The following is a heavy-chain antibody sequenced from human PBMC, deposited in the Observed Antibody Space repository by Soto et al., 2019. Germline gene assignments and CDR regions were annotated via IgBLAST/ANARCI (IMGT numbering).Heavy chain of an antibody. CDR1: GVTFSSYA. CDR2: IIPIFGTA. Sequence: SVKVSGKASGVTFSSYAISWVRHAPGQGLEWMGGIIPIFGTANYAQKFQGRVTITADESTSTAYMELSRLRSEHTAVYYCAGSDYSNFPFHHFGKDVWAQVTKVTDSS. V-gene: IGHV1-69*13. D-gene: IGHD4-4*01. J-gene: IGHJ6*02. CDR3: AGSDYSNFPFHHFGKDV.